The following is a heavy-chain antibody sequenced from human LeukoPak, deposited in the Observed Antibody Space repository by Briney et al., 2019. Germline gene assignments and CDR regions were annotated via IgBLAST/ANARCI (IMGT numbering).Heavy chain of an antibody. CDR3: AREGYCSSTSCYNLGNWFDP. Sequence: GATEKVSCKASGYTLTRYHLHWVRQAPGQGLEWMGIIHPHGGDTLYSQKFQGRVTMTRDTPISTAYMELSRLRSDDTAVYYCAREGYCSSTSCYNLGNWFDPWGQGTLVTISS. CDR1: GYTLTRYH. V-gene: IGHV1-2*02. J-gene: IGHJ5*02. CDR2: IHPHGGDT. D-gene: IGHD2-2*02.